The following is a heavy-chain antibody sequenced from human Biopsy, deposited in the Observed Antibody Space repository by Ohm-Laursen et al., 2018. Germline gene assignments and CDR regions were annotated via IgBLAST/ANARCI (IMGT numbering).Heavy chain of an antibody. CDR1: GYTFTTYD. D-gene: IGHD2/OR15-2a*01. V-gene: IGHV1-8*01. J-gene: IGHJ5*02. Sequence: GSSVKVSCKASGYTFTTYDITWMRQATGQGPEWMGWMNPISGNTGYAHKFRGRVTMTSDSSISTAYLEVSSLTFEDTAVYYCARAVRYRLLSDPWGQGTLVTVSS. CDR2: MNPISGNT. CDR3: ARAVRYRLLSDP.